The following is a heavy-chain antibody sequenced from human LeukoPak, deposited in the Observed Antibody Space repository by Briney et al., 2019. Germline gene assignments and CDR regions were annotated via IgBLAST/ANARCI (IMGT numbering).Heavy chain of an antibody. CDR1: GGTFSSYA. CDR3: ARSNDYGDRSSAY. CDR2: IIPIFGTA. Sequence: SVKVSCKASGGTFSSYAISWVRQAPGQGLEWMGGIIPIFGTANYAQKFQGRVTITADKSTSTAYMELSSPRSEDTAVYYCARSNDYGDRSSAYWGQGTLVTVSS. D-gene: IGHD4-17*01. V-gene: IGHV1-69*06. J-gene: IGHJ4*02.